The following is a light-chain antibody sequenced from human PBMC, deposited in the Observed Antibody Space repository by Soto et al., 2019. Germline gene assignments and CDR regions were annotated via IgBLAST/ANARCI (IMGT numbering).Light chain of an antibody. V-gene: IGKV3-15*01. CDR2: GAS. CDR1: QSVKSN. CDR3: QQYSNWPPET. J-gene: IGKJ1*01. Sequence: EIVMTQSPATLSVSPGESAALSCRASQSVKSNLAWSQQKPCQAPRLLIYGASTRATGIPARFSGSGSGTEFTLTISSLQSEDFALYYCQQYSNWPPETFGQGTKVEIK.